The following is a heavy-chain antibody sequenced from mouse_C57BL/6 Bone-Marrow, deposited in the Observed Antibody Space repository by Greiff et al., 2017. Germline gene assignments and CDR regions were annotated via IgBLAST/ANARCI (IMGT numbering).Heavy chain of an antibody. D-gene: IGHD1-1*01. CDR3: VRQDYYGSSYHYWYFDV. J-gene: IGHJ1*03. CDR1: GFSFNTYA. CDR2: IRSKSNNYAT. Sequence: EVKLVESGGGLVQPKGSLKLSCAASGFSFNTYAMNWVRQAPGKGLEWVARIRSKSNNYATYYADSVKDRFTISRDDSESMLYLQMNNLKTEDTAMYYCVRQDYYGSSYHYWYFDVWGTGTTVTVSS. V-gene: IGHV10-1*01.